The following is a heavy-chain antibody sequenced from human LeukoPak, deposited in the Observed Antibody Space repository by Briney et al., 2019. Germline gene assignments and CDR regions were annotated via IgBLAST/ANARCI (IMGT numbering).Heavy chain of an antibody. CDR2: ISSSSSYI. D-gene: IGHD3-10*01. CDR3: ARAPIRITMVRGVPIFDY. V-gene: IGHV3-21*01. J-gene: IGHJ4*02. Sequence: TPGGSLRLSCAASGFTFSSYSMNWVRQAPGKGLEWVSSISSSSSYIYYADSVKGRFTISRDNAKNSLYLQMNSLRAEDTAVYYCARAPIRITMVRGVPIFDYWGQGTLVTVSS. CDR1: GFTFSSYS.